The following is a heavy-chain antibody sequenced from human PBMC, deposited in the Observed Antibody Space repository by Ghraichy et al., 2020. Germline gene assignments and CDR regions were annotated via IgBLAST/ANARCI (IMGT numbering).Heavy chain of an antibody. CDR2: INHSGST. D-gene: IGHD3-10*01. J-gene: IGHJ1*01. Sequence: SENLSLTCAVYGGSFSGYYWSWIRQPPGKGLEWIGEINHSGSTNYNPSLKSRVTISVDTSKNQFSLKLSSVTAADTAVYYCARDSTMVRGVRYFQHWGQGTLVTVSS. CDR3: ARDSTMVRGVRYFQH. V-gene: IGHV4-34*01. CDR1: GGSFSGYY.